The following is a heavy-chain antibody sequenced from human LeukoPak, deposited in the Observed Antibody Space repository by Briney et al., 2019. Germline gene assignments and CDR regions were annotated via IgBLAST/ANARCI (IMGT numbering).Heavy chain of an antibody. Sequence: GGSLRLSCAASGFTFSSYAMSWVRQAPGKGLEWVATIKQDGSENYYVDSVKGRFTISRDNAKNSLYLQMNSLRAEDTAVYYCARDRGYSYGFDYWGQGTLVTVSS. J-gene: IGHJ4*02. CDR3: ARDRGYSYGFDY. D-gene: IGHD5-18*01. V-gene: IGHV3-7*01. CDR2: IKQDGSEN. CDR1: GFTFSSYA.